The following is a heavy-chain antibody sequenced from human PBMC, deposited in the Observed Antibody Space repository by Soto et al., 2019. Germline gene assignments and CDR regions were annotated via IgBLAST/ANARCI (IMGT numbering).Heavy chain of an antibody. CDR1: GGSISIYD. D-gene: IGHD3-3*01. CDR3: ARHKLERWGYYYYLDV. CDR2: IYYSGST. J-gene: IGHJ6*03. Sequence: ETLSRTCTVSGGSISIYDWTWIRQSPGKGLEWIGYIYYSGSTNYNPSLKSRVTISVDTSKNQFSLKLSSVTAADTAVYYCARHKLERWGYYYYLDVWGKGTTVTVSS. V-gene: IGHV4-59*08.